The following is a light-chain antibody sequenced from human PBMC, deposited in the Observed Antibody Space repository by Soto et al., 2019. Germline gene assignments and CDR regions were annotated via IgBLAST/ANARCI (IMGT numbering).Light chain of an antibody. CDR2: DAS. CDR1: QSVGTY. Sequence: EFVLTQSPATLSLSPAEGACISCWASQSVGTYMAWYHHKPGQPPRLLRYDASKRATGIPARFSGSGSGSNFTFTITSLEPADVALYLCQVRNSWPPYAFAHGTKVEMK. V-gene: IGKV3-11*01. J-gene: IGKJ2*01. CDR3: QVRNSWPPYA.